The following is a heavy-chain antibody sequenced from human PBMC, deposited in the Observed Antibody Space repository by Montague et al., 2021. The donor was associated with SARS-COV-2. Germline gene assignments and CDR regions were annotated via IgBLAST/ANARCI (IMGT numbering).Heavy chain of an antibody. V-gene: IGHV3-23*01. D-gene: IGHD6-19*01. Sequence: LSLSFAASGFIFSNYAMTWVRQAPGKGLEWVSTMSGSGVRRDYADSVKGRFTISRDSSKNTLYLQMNSLRVEDTAVYYCAKDTATIRIAVALMDVWGQGTTVIVSS. CDR3: AKDTATIRIAVALMDV. J-gene: IGHJ6*02. CDR1: GFIFSNYA. CDR2: MSGSGVRR.